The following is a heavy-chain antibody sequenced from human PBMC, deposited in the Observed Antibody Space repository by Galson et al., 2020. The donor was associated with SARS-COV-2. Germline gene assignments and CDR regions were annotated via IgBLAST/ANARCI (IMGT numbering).Heavy chain of an antibody. CDR3: ARGHAHYDNSGYLTGWFDP. J-gene: IGHJ5*02. Sequence: ASVKVSCKASGGTFSNYAISWVRQAPGQGLEWMGGIIPLLGTPNYAQKFQDRVTITTDESTSTAYMQLNSLRSDDTAVYYCARGHAHYDNSGYLTGWFDPWGQGTLVTVSS. CDR1: GGTFSNYA. D-gene: IGHD3-22*01. CDR2: IIPLLGTP. V-gene: IGHV1-69*05.